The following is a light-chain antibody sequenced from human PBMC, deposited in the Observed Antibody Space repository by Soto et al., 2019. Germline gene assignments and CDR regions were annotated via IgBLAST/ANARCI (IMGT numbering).Light chain of an antibody. CDR2: NVY. Sequence: LTQPASVSGSPGQSITISCTGTSSDVGAYNFVSWHQQHPGKAPKLMIYNVYDRPSGISYRFSGSKSGNTASLTISGLQGEDEADYYCSAYTVSRTYVFGTGTKV. CDR3: SAYTVSRTYV. CDR1: SSDVGAYNF. J-gene: IGLJ1*01. V-gene: IGLV2-14*03.